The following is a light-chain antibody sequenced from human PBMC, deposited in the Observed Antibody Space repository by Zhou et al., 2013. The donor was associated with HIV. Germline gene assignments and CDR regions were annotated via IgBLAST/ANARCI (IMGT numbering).Light chain of an antibody. CDR3: QQYGSSPIT. V-gene: IGKV3-20*01. Sequence: DIVLTQSPGTLSLSPGERATLSCRASQSVGSSYLAWYQQKPGQAPRLLMYGTSNRATGVPDRFSGSGSGTDFTLTISRLEPEDFAVYYCQQYGSSPITFGQGTRLDIK. J-gene: IGKJ5*01. CDR1: QSVGSSY. CDR2: GTS.